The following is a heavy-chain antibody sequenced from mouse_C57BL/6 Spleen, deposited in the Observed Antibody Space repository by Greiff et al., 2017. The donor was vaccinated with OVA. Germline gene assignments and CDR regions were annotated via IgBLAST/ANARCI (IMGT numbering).Heavy chain of an antibody. D-gene: IGHD4-1*02. CDR1: GFTFSSYS. J-gene: IGHJ2*01. Sequence: EVHLVQSGAGLVKPGGSLKLSCAASGFTFSSYSMSWVRQSPEKRLEWVATISGGDGDTYYTASVKGRVTISRDTATNTRYLQLSSLTSEDTAVYYCARDSNSYYFDYWGQGTTLTVSS. CDR2: ISGGDGDT. V-gene: IGHV5-9*04. CDR3: ARDSNSYYFDY.